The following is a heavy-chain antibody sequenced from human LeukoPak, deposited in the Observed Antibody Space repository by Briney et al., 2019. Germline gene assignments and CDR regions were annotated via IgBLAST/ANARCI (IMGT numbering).Heavy chain of an antibody. Sequence: GGSLRLSCAASGFTFSDYYMSWIRQAPGKGLEWVSYISSSSSTIYYADSVKGRFTISRDNAKNSLYLQMNSLRAEDTAVYYCARDRHDYGDYYYYYYMDVWGKGTTVTVSS. CDR2: ISSSSSTI. V-gene: IGHV3-11*04. CDR3: ARDRHDYGDYYYYYYMDV. CDR1: GFTFSDYY. J-gene: IGHJ6*03. D-gene: IGHD4-17*01.